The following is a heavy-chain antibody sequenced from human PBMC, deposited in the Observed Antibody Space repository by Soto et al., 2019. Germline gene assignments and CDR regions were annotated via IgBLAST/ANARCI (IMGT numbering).Heavy chain of an antibody. J-gene: IGHJ4*02. D-gene: IGHD3-16*02. V-gene: IGHV4-61*01. CDR1: GGSVSSGSYY. CDR3: ARYQDNMGELSPIDY. Sequence: SQALSLTCTVAGGSVSSGSYYWSWIRQPPGKGLEWIGYIYYSGSTNYNPSLKSRVTISVDTSKNQFSLKLSSVTAADTAVYYCARYQDNMGELSPIDYWGQGTLVTASS. CDR2: IYYSGST.